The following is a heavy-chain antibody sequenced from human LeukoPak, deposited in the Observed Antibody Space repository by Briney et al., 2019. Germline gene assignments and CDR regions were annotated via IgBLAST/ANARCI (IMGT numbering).Heavy chain of an antibody. D-gene: IGHD1-1*01. CDR3: ARVRFTGRARIDY. CDR2: IYHSGST. CDR1: GGSISSSNW. V-gene: IGHV4-4*02. J-gene: IGHJ4*02. Sequence: TSGTLSLTCAVSGGSISSSNWWSWVRPPPGKGLEWIGEIYHSGSTNYNPSLKSRVTISVDKSKNQFSLKLSSVTAADTAVYYCARVRFTGRARIDYWGQGTLVTVSS.